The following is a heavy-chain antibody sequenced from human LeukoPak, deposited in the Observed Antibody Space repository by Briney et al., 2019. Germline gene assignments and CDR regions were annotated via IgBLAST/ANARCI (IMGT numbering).Heavy chain of an antibody. J-gene: IGHJ4*02. CDR1: GFPFSSYG. CDR3: ARASTSCFDY. D-gene: IGHD2-2*01. CDR2: IWYDGSNK. V-gene: IGHV3-33*01. Sequence: PGRSLRLSCAASGFPFSSYGMHWVRQAPGKGLEWVAVIWYDGSNKYYADSVKGRFTISRDNSKNTLYLQMNSLRAEDTAVYYCARASTSCFDYWGRGTLVTVSS.